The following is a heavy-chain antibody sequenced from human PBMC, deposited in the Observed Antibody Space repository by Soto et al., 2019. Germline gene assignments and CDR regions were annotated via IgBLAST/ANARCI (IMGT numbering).Heavy chain of an antibody. V-gene: IGHV3-21*01. J-gene: IGHJ4*02. Sequence: EVQLVESGGGLVKPGGSLRLSCAASGFTFSSYSKNWVRQAPGKGLEWVSSISSSSSYIYYADSVKGRFTISRDNAKNSLYLQMTSLRAEDTAVYYCARDRNRGGSSDYWGQGTLVTVSS. D-gene: IGHD3-10*01. CDR3: ARDRNRGGSSDY. CDR1: GFTFSSYS. CDR2: ISSSSSYI.